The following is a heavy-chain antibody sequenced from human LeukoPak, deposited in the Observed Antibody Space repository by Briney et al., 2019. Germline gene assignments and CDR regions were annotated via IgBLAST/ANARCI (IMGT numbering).Heavy chain of an antibody. CDR1: GLTFSNYG. CDR2: VSKDGSRK. V-gene: IGHV3-30*19. Sequence: GGSLRLSCAASGLTFSNYGMHWVRQAPGKGPEWVAIVSKDGSRKYYADSVKGRFTTSRDNSNNMLDLQMNSLRAEDTAVYHCVKEDSSYFFDNWGQGTLVTVSS. CDR3: VKEDSSYFFDN. D-gene: IGHD2-21*01. J-gene: IGHJ4*02.